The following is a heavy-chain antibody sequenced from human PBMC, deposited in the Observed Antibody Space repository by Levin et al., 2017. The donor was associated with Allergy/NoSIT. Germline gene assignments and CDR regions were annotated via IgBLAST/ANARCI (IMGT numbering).Heavy chain of an antibody. Sequence: GGSLRLSCAASGFTFSSYAMSWVRQAPGKGLEWVSAISGSGGSTYYADSVKGRFTISRDNSKNTLYLQMNSLRAEDTAVYYCAKEYNWNHYGDDWFDPWGQGTLVTVSS. CDR1: GFTFSSYA. CDR3: AKEYNWNHYGDDWFDP. CDR2: ISGSGGST. V-gene: IGHV3-23*01. J-gene: IGHJ5*02. D-gene: IGHD1-14*01.